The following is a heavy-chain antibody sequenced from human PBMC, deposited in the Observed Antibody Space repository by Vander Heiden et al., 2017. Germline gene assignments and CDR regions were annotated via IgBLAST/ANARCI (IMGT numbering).Heavy chain of an antibody. D-gene: IGHD6-19*01. V-gene: IGHV3-53*01. J-gene: IGHJ4*02. Sequence: EVQLVESGGGLIQPGGSLRLSCAASGFTVSSNYMSWVRQAPGKGLEWVSVIYSGGSTYYADSVKGRFTISRDNSKNTLYLQMNSLRAEDTAVYYCARTIAVAGTDFDYWGQGTLVTVSS. CDR2: IYSGGST. CDR1: GFTVSSNY. CDR3: ARTIAVAGTDFDY.